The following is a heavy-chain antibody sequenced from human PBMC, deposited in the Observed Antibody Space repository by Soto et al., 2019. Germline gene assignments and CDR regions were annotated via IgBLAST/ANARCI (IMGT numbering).Heavy chain of an antibody. CDR3: ARGSRTIRWNYGSGRVGMDV. CDR2: IYPGDSKT. CDR1: GFSFTTYW. D-gene: IGHD3-10*01. J-gene: IGHJ6*02. V-gene: IGHV5-51*01. Sequence: GESLKISCKGSGFSFTTYWIAWVRQMPGKGLEWMGIIYPGDSKTTYSPSFQGQVTISADKSISTAYLQWSSLKASDTAMYYCARGSRTIRWNYGSGRVGMDVWGQGTTVTVSS.